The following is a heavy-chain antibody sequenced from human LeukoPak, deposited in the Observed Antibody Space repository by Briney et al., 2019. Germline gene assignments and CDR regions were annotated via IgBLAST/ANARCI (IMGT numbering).Heavy chain of an antibody. J-gene: IGHJ6*02. CDR2: IKSKTDGGTT. CDR3: TTAYDFWSGYGNYGMDV. CDR1: GFTVSSNY. D-gene: IGHD3-3*01. Sequence: GGSLRLSCAASGFTVSSNYMSWVRQAPGKGLEWVGRIKSKTDGGTTDYAAPVKGRFTISRDDSKNTLYLQMNSLKTEDTAVYYCTTAYDFWSGYGNYGMDVWGQGTTVTVSS. V-gene: IGHV3-15*01.